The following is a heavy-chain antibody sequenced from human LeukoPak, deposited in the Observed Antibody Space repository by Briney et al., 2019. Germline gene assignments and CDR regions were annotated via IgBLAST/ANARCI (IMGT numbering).Heavy chain of an antibody. V-gene: IGHV3-30-3*01. CDR1: GFTFSNYA. Sequence: GGSLRLSCAASGFTFSNYAMHWVRQAPGKGLEWVAVISYDGNYKFYADSVKGRFTISRDNSKNTLYLQMNSLRAEDTAVYYCARDPSSSALWGAFDIWGQGTMVTVSS. CDR3: ARDPSSSALWGAFDI. CDR2: ISYDGNYK. J-gene: IGHJ3*02. D-gene: IGHD6-6*01.